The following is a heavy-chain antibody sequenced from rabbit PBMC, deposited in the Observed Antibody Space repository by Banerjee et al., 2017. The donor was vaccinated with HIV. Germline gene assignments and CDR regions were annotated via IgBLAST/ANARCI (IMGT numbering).Heavy chain of an antibody. CDR2: IGTGSDNT. J-gene: IGHJ4*01. D-gene: IGHD2-1*01. V-gene: IGHV1S40*01. CDR1: GFSFSSSYD. Sequence: QSLEESGGDLVKPEGSLTLTCTASGFSFSSSYDMCWVRQAPGKGLEWIACIGTGSDNTYLASWAKGRFTISKTSSTTVTLQMTSLTAADTATYFCARNGGYGNYGDGYFKLWGPGTLVTVS. CDR3: ARNGGYGNYGDGYFKL.